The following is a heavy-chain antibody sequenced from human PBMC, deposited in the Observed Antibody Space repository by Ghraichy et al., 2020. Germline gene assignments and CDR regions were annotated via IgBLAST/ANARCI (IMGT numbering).Heavy chain of an antibody. D-gene: IGHD6-13*01. CDR1: GFTFSSYA. J-gene: IGHJ4*02. CDR3: AKDRYSSIRNFDY. Sequence: GGSLRLSCAASGFTFSSYAMSWVRQAPGKGLEWVSGISGSGSSTYYADSVKGRFTISRDNSKNTLDLQMNSLRAEDTAMYYCAKDRYSSIRNFDYWGQGTLVTVSS. V-gene: IGHV3-23*01. CDR2: ISGSGSST.